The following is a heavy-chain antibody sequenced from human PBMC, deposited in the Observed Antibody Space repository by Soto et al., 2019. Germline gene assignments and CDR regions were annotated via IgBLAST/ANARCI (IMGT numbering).Heavy chain of an antibody. Sequence: PSETLSLTCAVYGGSFSGYYWSWIRQPPGKGLEWIGEINHSGSTNYNPSLKSRVTISVDTSKNQFSLKLSSVTAADTAVYYCARGRSDFWSGFWFDPWGQGTQVTVSS. CDR3: ARGRSDFWSGFWFDP. CDR2: INHSGST. J-gene: IGHJ5*02. D-gene: IGHD3-3*01. V-gene: IGHV4-34*01. CDR1: GGSFSGYY.